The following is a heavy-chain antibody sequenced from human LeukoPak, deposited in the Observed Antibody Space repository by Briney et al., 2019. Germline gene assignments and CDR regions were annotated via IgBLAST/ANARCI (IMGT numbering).Heavy chain of an antibody. D-gene: IGHD2-8*01. V-gene: IGHV1-46*01. CDR2: INPSGGST. CDR1: GYIFISYY. Sequence: VASVKVSCKASGYIFISYYMHWVRQAPGQGLEWMGIINPSGGSTSHAQKFQGRVTMTRDMSTSIVYMELSSLRSEDTAVYYCARDPLYCTNGVCYSYYFDYWGQGTLVTVSS. J-gene: IGHJ4*02. CDR3: ARDPLYCTNGVCYSYYFDY.